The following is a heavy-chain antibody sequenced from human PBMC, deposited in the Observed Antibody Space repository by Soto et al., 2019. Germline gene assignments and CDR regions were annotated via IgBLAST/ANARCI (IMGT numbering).Heavy chain of an antibody. CDR1: GADINTYS. D-gene: IGHD6-19*01. Sequence: SETLSLTCSVSGADINTYSWTWIRQPVGKGLEWIGRIYTSASINYNPSLKGRVTLSVDTSTNQVSLRLASVTAADTAIYYCARDREAGYNFYYGMDVWAQGTTVTVSS. CDR3: ARDREAGYNFYYGMDV. V-gene: IGHV4-4*07. J-gene: IGHJ6*02. CDR2: IYTSASI.